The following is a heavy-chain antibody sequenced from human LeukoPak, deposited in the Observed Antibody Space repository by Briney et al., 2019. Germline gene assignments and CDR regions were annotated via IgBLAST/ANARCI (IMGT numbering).Heavy chain of an antibody. CDR1: GFKFSSYK. CDR2: ISTSSNYI. Sequence: GGTLRLSCAASGFKFSSYKMYWVRQAPGKGLEWVSSISTSSNYIYNADSVKGRFTISRDNAQNSLYLQMNSLRAEDTAVYYCARLFDYGDYRAEPYWGQGSLVTVSS. CDR3: ARLFDYGDYRAEPY. V-gene: IGHV3-21*01. D-gene: IGHD4-17*01. J-gene: IGHJ4*02.